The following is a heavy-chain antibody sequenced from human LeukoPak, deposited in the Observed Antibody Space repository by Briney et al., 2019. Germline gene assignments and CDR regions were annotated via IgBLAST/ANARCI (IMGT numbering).Heavy chain of an antibody. CDR2: MYYSGST. Sequence: SETLSLTCTVSGGSISSGDYYWSWIRQPPGKGLEWIAYMYYSGSTYYNPSLKSRVTMSADTSKNQLSLKLSSVTAADTAVYYCARPYYYDSRIDPWGQGILVTIS. D-gene: IGHD3-22*01. CDR3: ARPYYYDSRIDP. J-gene: IGHJ5*02. CDR1: GGSISSGDYY. V-gene: IGHV4-30-4*01.